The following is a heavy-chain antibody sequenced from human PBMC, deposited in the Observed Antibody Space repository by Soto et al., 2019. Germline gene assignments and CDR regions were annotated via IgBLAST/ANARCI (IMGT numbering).Heavy chain of an antibody. J-gene: IGHJ5*02. CDR3: ASRGYDFWSGLDP. Sequence: ASVKVSCKASGYTFTAHGIHWVRQAPGQRLEWMGWINTGNGHTKYSQKFQGRVTITRDTSARTAYMELNSLRSEDTAVYYCASRGYDFWSGLDPWGQGTLVTVSS. V-gene: IGHV1-3*04. CDR2: INTGNGHT. CDR1: GYTFTAHG. D-gene: IGHD3-3*01.